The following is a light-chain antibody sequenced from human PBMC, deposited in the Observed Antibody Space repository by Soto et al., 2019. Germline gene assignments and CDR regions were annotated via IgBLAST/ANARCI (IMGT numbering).Light chain of an antibody. V-gene: IGLV2-11*01. CDR2: DVT. J-gene: IGLJ1*01. Sequence: QSVLTQPRSVSGSPGQSLTISCTGTISDVGGYNYVSWYQQYPGKVPKLMIYDVTKRPSGVPDRFSGSKSGNTASLTISGLQAEDEADYYCCSHAGSYTYVFGTGTKVTVL. CDR3: CSHAGSYTYV. CDR1: ISDVGGYNY.